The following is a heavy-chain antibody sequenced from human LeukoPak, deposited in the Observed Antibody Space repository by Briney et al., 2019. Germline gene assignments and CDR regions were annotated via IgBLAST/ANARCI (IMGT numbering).Heavy chain of an antibody. CDR3: ARERSSGSSRGWFDP. V-gene: IGHV4-34*01. J-gene: IGHJ5*02. CDR1: GGSFSGYY. CDR2: INHSGST. Sequence: SETLFLTCAVYGGSFSGYYWSWIRQPPAKGLEWIGEINHSGSTNYNPSLKSRVTISVDTSKTPFSLKLSSVTAADTAVYYCARERSSGSSRGWFDPWGQGTLVTVSS. D-gene: IGHD1-26*01.